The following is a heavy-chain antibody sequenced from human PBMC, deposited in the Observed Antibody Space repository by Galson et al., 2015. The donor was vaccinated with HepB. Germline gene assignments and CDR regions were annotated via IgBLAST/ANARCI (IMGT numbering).Heavy chain of an antibody. Sequence: ETLSLTCAVSGYSISSSNWWGWIRQPPGKGLEWIGYIYYSGNTNYNPSLKSRVTISVDTSKNQFSLKLSSVTAADTAVYYCARLGAVGYFDYWGQGPLVTVSS. CDR1: GYSISSSNW. CDR2: IYYSGNT. V-gene: IGHV4-28*01. D-gene: IGHD1-26*01. J-gene: IGHJ4*02. CDR3: ARLGAVGYFDY.